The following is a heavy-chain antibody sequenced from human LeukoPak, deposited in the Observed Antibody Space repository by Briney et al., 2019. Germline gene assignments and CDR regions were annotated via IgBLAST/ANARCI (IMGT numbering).Heavy chain of an antibody. D-gene: IGHD2/OR15-2a*01. CDR2: VKQDGSEK. J-gene: IGHJ6*02. V-gene: IGHV3-7*01. CDR3: ARRNIYYYYTMDV. Sequence: GGSLRLSCAASGFTFSNYWVTWVRQAPGKGLEWVANVKQDGSEKYYVDSVKGRFTISRDNAKSSLYLHLNSLRAEDTAVYFCARRNIYYYYTMDVWGQGTTVTVSS. CDR1: GFTFSNYW.